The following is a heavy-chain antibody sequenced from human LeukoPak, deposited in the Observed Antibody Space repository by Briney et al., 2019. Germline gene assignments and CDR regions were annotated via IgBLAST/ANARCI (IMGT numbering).Heavy chain of an antibody. J-gene: IGHJ4*02. Sequence: GGSLRLSCAASGFTFDDYGMSWVRQAPGKGLEWVSGINWNGGSTGYANSVKGRFTIARDNAKNSLYLQMNSLRAEDTALYYCAREKPFYDSSGYYYPIAFDYWGQGTLVTVSS. CDR1: GFTFDDYG. V-gene: IGHV3-20*04. D-gene: IGHD3-22*01. CDR3: AREKPFYDSSGYYYPIAFDY. CDR2: INWNGGST.